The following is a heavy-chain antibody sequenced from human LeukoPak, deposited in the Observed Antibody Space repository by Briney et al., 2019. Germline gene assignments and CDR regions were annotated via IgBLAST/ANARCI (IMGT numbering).Heavy chain of an antibody. V-gene: IGHV1-8*01. CDR3: ARGLYYDSSGYYYDAFDI. J-gene: IGHJ3*02. CDR2: MNPNSGNT. Sequence: ASVKVSCKASGYTFTSYDINWVRQATGQGLEWMGWMNPNSGNTGYAQEFQGRVTMTRNTSISTAYMELSSLRSEDTAVYYCARGLYYDSSGYYYDAFDIWGQGTMVTVSS. D-gene: IGHD3-22*01. CDR1: GYTFTSYD.